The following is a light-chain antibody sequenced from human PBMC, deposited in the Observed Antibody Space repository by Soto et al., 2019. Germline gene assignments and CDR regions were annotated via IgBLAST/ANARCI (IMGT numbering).Light chain of an antibody. CDR2: DVS. CDR3: NSYTSSSTLV. V-gene: IGLV2-14*03. Sequence: QSALTQPASVSGSPGQSITISCTGTGSDVGGYNYVSWYQQHPGKAPKLVIYDVSDRPSGVSNRFSGSKSDNTASLTISGLQAEDEADYYCNSYTSSSTLVFGGGTKLTVL. CDR1: GSDVGGYNY. J-gene: IGLJ2*01.